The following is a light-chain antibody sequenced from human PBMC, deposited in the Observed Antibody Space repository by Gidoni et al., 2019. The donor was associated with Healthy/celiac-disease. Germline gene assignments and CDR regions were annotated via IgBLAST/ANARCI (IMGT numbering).Light chain of an antibody. Sequence: IHMTQSPSSLSASVGDRVTITCRASQSISSYLNWYQQKPGKAPKLLIYASSSLQSGVPSSFSGSGSGTDFTLTISSLQPEDFATYYCQQSYSTPYTFGQGTKLEIK. J-gene: IGKJ2*01. CDR3: QQSYSTPYT. V-gene: IGKV1-39*01. CDR2: ASS. CDR1: QSISSY.